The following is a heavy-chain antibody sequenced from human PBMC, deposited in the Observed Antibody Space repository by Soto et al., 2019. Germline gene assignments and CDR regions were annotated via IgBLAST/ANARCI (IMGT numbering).Heavy chain of an antibody. CDR2: LIPNFDTP. J-gene: IGHJ6*02. CDR1: GGTFHNYA. V-gene: IGHV1-69*01. D-gene: IGHD3-10*01. CDR3: AVAMVREILIFESSGMHV. Sequence: QVQLVQSGAEVKKPGSSVKVSCKTSGGTFHNYAISWVRQAPGQGLEWMGGLIPNFDTPNYAQKFQDRLTIIADESTSTVSMELRSLRSDDTAVYYCAVAMVREILIFESSGMHVWGQGTTVTVSS.